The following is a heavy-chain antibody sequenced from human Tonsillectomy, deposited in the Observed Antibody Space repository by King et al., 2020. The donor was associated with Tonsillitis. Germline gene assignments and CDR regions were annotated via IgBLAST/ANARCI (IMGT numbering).Heavy chain of an antibody. D-gene: IGHD4-17*01. Sequence: VQLVESGGGVVQPGRSLRLSCAASGFTFSSYGMHWVRQAPGKGLEWVAVISYDGSNKYYADSVRGRFTISRDNSKNTLFLQMNSLRAEDTALYYCAKDLSDFGDYVLDYWGQGNLVTVSS. J-gene: IGHJ4*02. CDR2: ISYDGSNK. CDR3: AKDLSDFGDYVLDY. V-gene: IGHV3-30*18. CDR1: GFTFSSYG.